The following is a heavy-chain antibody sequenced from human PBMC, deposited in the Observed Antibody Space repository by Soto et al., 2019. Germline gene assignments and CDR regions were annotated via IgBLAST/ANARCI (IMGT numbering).Heavy chain of an antibody. CDR1: GFTFSSYW. V-gene: IGHV3-7*01. CDR2: ITQDGSEK. D-gene: IGHD6-13*01. Sequence: GGSLRLSCSASGFTFSSYWLSWFRYAPGKGLEWVANITQDGSEKYYVESVKGRFTISRDNAKNSLYLQMNSLRAEDTAVYSCARDRDSSSWLDYWGQGTLVTVSS. J-gene: IGHJ4*02. CDR3: ARDRDSSSWLDY.